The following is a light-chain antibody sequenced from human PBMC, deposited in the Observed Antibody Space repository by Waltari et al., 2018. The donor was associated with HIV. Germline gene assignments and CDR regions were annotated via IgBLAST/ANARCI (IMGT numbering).Light chain of an antibody. CDR2: DNH. CDR1: SSNIGNDY. J-gene: IGLJ3*02. CDR3: GTWDPRLSAGV. Sequence: QSVLTQPPSVSAAPGQKVTISCSGSSSNIGNDYVSWYQHVPGAAPRLLIYDNHKRPAGIPDRFSGSKAGASATLDITGLQTGDEADYYCGTWDPRLSAGVFGGGTKLTVL. V-gene: IGLV1-51*01.